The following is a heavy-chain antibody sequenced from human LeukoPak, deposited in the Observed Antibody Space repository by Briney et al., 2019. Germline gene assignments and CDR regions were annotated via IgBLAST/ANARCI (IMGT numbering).Heavy chain of an antibody. CDR3: ATRPPSTTYFGVFDY. D-gene: IGHD2/OR15-2a*01. Sequence: GGTLRLSCAASGLTFARHAMTWVRQTPGKGQEWVAGIGDSGTNTYYADSVKGRFTISRDNSKNMVYLQINSLRAEDTAVYFCATRPPSTTYFGVFDYWGQGTLVTVSS. V-gene: IGHV3-23*01. CDR1: GLTFARHA. CDR2: IGDSGTNT. J-gene: IGHJ4*02.